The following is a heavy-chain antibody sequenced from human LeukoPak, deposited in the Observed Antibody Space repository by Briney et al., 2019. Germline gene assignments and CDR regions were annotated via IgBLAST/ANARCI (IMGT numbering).Heavy chain of an antibody. V-gene: IGHV4-39*07. CDR3: ASVDSSSWYYFDY. Sequence: SETLSLTCTVSGGSISSSSYYWGWIRQPPGKGLEWIGSIYYSGSTYYNPSLKSRVTISVDTSKNQFSLKLSSVTAADTAVYYCASVDSSSWYYFDYWGQGTLVTVSS. CDR2: IYYSGST. D-gene: IGHD6-13*01. CDR1: GGSISSSSYY. J-gene: IGHJ4*02.